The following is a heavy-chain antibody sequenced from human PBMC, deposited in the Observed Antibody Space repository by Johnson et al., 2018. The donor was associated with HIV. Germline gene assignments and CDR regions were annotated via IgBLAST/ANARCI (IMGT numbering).Heavy chain of an antibody. D-gene: IGHD2-2*03. CDR1: EFTFSDYY. J-gene: IGHJ3*02. CDR3: ARVASIGSDVFDI. V-gene: IGHV3-11*04. CDR2: ISSSGSTI. Sequence: QVQLVESGGGLIQPGGSLRLSCAAYEFTFSDYYMNWIRQAPGKGLEWVSFISSSGSTIQYADSVKGRFTISKDNAKNSLYLQLNSLRDEDQAVYYCARVASIGSDVFDIWGQGTVVTVSS.